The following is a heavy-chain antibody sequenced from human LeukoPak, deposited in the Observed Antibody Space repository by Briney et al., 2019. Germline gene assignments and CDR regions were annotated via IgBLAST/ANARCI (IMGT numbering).Heavy chain of an antibody. D-gene: IGHD3-22*01. CDR1: GFTFSSYG. CDR2: ISSSGSFI. J-gene: IGHJ4*02. V-gene: IGHV3-21*05. Sequence: GGSLRLSCAASGFTFSSYGMSWIRQAPGKGLEWVSYISSSGSFIYYADSVKGRFTISRDNAKNSLYLHMNGLRAEDTALYYCAREPYYDSSGYSPDYWGQGTLVTVSS. CDR3: AREPYYDSSGYSPDY.